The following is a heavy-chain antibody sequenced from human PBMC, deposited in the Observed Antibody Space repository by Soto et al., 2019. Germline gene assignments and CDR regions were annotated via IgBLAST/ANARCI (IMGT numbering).Heavy chain of an antibody. CDR2: IYWDDDK. D-gene: IGHD3-22*01. CDR3: AHSPHYYDSSGYSIRYYYYGMDV. J-gene: IGHJ6*02. Sequence: SGPTLVNPTQTLTLTCTFSGVSRSTSGWGGGWIRQAPGKALEWLALIYWDDDKRYSPSLKSRLTITKDTSKNQVVLTMTNMDPVDTATYYCAHSPHYYDSSGYSIRYYYYGMDVWGQGT. CDR1: GVSRSTSGWG. V-gene: IGHV2-5*02.